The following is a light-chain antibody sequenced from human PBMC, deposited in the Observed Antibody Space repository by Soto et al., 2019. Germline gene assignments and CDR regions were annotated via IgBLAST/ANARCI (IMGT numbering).Light chain of an antibody. V-gene: IGLV2-14*03. CDR1: SSDVGGYNY. Sequence: QSVLTQPASVSGSPGQSITISCTGTSSDVGGYNYVSWCQHHPGKAPKLMIYDVSNRPSGVSNRFSGSKSGNTASLTISGLQPEDEADYYCSSYTTSNTRQIVFGTGTKLTVL. CDR3: SSYTTSNTRQIV. J-gene: IGLJ1*01. CDR2: DVS.